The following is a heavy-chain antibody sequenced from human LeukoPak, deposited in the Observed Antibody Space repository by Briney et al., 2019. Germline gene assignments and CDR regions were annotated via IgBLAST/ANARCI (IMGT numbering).Heavy chain of an antibody. V-gene: IGHV4-4*02. Sequence: SGTLSLTCAVSGVSISSNNWWSWVRQPPGKGLEWIGEIYHSGSTNYNPSLKSRVTISVDKSKNQFSLKLNSVTAADTAVYYCARSGYGARGNVFDIWGQGTMVTVSS. CDR3: ARSGYGARGNVFDI. J-gene: IGHJ3*02. D-gene: IGHD2-15*01. CDR2: IYHSGST. CDR1: GVSISSNNW.